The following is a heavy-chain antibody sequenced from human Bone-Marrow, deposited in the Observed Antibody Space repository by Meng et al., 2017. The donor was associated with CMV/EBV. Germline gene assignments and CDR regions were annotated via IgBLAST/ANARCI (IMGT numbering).Heavy chain of an antibody. D-gene: IGHD1-26*01. CDR3: ARLGSYTYYYYGMEV. CDR2: IYSGGSAT. CDR1: RFIFKNFG. V-gene: IGHV3-23*03. J-gene: IGHJ6*01. Sequence: GESLKISCVASRFIFKNFGMHWVRQAPGKGLEWVSVIYSGGSATYHADSVKGRFNISRDNSKNMVYLHMNSLRADDTARYYCARLGSYTYYYYGMEVWGQGNTVHVSS.